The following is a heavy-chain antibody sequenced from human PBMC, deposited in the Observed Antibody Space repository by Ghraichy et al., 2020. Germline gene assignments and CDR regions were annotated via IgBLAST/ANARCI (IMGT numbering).Heavy chain of an antibody. J-gene: IGHJ3*02. V-gene: IGHV3-23*01. D-gene: IGHD6-19*01. Sequence: GGSLRLSCAASGLTFSSYAMTWVRQAPGKGLEWVSTISGGGASTYYTDSVKGRFTISRDNFKNTLYLQMNSLRAEDMALYYCAKDSVEVAGTGAFDIWCQGTMVTVSS. CDR3: AKDSVEVAGTGAFDI. CDR1: GLTFSSYA. CDR2: ISGGGAST.